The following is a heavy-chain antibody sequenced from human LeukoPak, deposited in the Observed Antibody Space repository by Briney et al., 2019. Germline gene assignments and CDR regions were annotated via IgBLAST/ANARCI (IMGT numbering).Heavy chain of an antibody. V-gene: IGHV3-23*01. CDR3: AKDSHVLLWFGEPTVFDY. CDR2: ISSGGDTT. D-gene: IGHD3-10*01. CDR1: GFTFSAYS. Sequence: GGSLRLSCAASGFTFSAYSINWVRQALGKGLEWISHISSGGDTTYYADSVKGRFTISRDNSKNTLYLQMNSLRAEDTAVYYCAKDSHVLLWFGEPTVFDYWGQGTLVTVSS. J-gene: IGHJ4*02.